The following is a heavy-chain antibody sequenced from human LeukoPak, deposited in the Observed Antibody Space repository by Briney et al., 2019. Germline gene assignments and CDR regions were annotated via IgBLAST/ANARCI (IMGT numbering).Heavy chain of an antibody. Sequence: PETLSLTCTVSGGSVSSGSYYWSWIRQPPGKGLEWIGYTYYGGSTNYNPSLKSRVTISVDTSKNQFSLKLSSVTAADTAVYYCASIGDYLDAFDIWGQGTMVTVSS. CDR2: TYYGGST. J-gene: IGHJ3*02. CDR3: ASIGDYLDAFDI. CDR1: GGSVSSGSYY. D-gene: IGHD4-17*01. V-gene: IGHV4-61*01.